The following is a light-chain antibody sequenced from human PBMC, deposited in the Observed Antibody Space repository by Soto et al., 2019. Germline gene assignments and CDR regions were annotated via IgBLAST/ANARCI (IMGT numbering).Light chain of an antibody. CDR1: QSISNN. Sequence: IVMSQSPTTLSVSAGQRSTLSCVASQSISNNLAWYQQKPGQAPRLLIYGASTRATGIPVRFSGSGSGTEFTLTISRLQSEDFAVYYCQHYNNWPPWTFGQGTKADIK. V-gene: IGKV3-15*01. J-gene: IGKJ1*01. CDR3: QHYNNWPPWT. CDR2: GAS.